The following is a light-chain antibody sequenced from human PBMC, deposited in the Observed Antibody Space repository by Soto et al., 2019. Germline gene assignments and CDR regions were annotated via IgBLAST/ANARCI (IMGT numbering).Light chain of an antibody. Sequence: AIRMTQSPSSLSASTGDRVTITCRASQGISNYLGWYQQKPGKAPKLLIYAASTLQSGVPSRFSGSGSGTDFTLTSRSLQSEDFATYYCQQYYNYPLSFGGGTKVEIK. CDR2: AAS. V-gene: IGKV1-8*01. CDR3: QQYYNYPLS. CDR1: QGISNY. J-gene: IGKJ4*01.